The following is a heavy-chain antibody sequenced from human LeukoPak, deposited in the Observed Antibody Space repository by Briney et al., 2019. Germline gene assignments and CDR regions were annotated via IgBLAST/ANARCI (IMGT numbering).Heavy chain of an antibody. D-gene: IGHD3-3*01. CDR2: IYSGGST. Sequence: PGGSLRLSCAASGFTVSSNYMSWVRQAPGKGLEWVSVIYSGGSTYYADSVKGRFTISRDNSKNTLYLQMNSLRAEDTAVYYYARGIGYLLFDYWGQGTLVTVSS. CDR3: ARGIGYLLFDY. CDR1: GFTVSSNY. J-gene: IGHJ4*02. V-gene: IGHV3-53*01.